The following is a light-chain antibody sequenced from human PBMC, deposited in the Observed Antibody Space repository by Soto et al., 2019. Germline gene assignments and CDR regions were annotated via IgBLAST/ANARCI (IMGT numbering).Light chain of an antibody. V-gene: IGKV1-39*01. J-gene: IGKJ1*01. CDR3: QQSYSTPWT. CDR1: QSISTY. Sequence: DIQMTQSPSSLSASVGDRVTITCRASQSISTYLNWYQQKPGKAPNLLIYGASSLQSGVPSRFSGSGSGTDFTLIISSLQPEEFATYYCQQSYSTPWTFGQGTKVEIK. CDR2: GAS.